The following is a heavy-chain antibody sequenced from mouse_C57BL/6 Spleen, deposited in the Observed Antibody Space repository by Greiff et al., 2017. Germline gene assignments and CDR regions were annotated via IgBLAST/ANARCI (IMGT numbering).Heavy chain of an antibody. Sequence: VKLMESGPELVKPGASVKISCKASGYAFSSSWMNWVKQRPGKGLEWIGRIYPGDGDTTYNGKFKGKATLTADKSSSTAYMQLSSLTSEDSAVYFCAGSEDYGSSSPWFAYWGQGTLVTVSA. CDR3: AGSEDYGSSSPWFAY. D-gene: IGHD1-1*01. CDR2: IYPGDGDT. J-gene: IGHJ3*01. CDR1: GYAFSSSW. V-gene: IGHV1-82*01.